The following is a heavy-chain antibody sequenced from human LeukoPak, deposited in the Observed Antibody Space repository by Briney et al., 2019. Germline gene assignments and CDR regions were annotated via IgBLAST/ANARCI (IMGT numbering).Heavy chain of an antibody. CDR1: GFTFSSYG. D-gene: IGHD3-3*01. V-gene: IGHV3-30*02. Sequence: GGSLRLSCAASGFTFSSYGMHWVRQAPGKGLEWVAFIRYDGSNKYYADSVKGRFTISRDNSKNTLYLQMNSLRAEDTAVYYCAKSHETDFWSGYSALFDYWGQGTLVTVSS. J-gene: IGHJ4*02. CDR3: AKSHETDFWSGYSALFDY. CDR2: IRYDGSNK.